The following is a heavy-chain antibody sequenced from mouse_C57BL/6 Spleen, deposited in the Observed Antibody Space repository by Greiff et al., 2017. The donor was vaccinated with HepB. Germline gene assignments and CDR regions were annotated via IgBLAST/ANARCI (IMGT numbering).Heavy chain of an antibody. CDR2: ISDGGSYT. CDR3: ARDGNSRGAMDY. Sequence: DVQLVESGGGLVKPGGSLKLSCAASGFTFSSYAMSWVRQTPEKRLEWVATISDGGSYTYYPDNVKGRFTISRDNAKNNLYLQMSHLKSEDTAMYYCARDGNSRGAMDYWGQGTSVTVSS. D-gene: IGHD4-1*01. CDR1: GFTFSSYA. J-gene: IGHJ4*01. V-gene: IGHV5-4*01.